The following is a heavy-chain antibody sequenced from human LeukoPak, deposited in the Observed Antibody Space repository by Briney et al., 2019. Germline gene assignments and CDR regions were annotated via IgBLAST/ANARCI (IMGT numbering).Heavy chain of an antibody. CDR3: AKALYSGSSWFYFDY. CDR1: GFTFSSYA. J-gene: IGHJ4*02. CDR2: ISGSGGST. D-gene: IGHD6-13*01. Sequence: GGSLRLSCAASGFTFSSYAMSWVRQAPGKGLEWVSVISGSGGSTYYADSVKGRFTISRDNSKNTLYLQMNSLRAEDTAVYYCAKALYSGSSWFYFDYWGQGTLVTVSS. V-gene: IGHV3-23*01.